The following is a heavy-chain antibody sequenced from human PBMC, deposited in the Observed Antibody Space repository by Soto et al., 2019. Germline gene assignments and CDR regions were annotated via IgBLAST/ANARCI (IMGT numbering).Heavy chain of an antibody. V-gene: IGHV1-3*01. Sequence: ASVKVSCKASGYTFTSYAMHWVRQAPGQRLEWMGWINASNGDTNYSQKFQGRVTMTRDTSVSTAYMELRSLRSDDTTVYYCARDRGSGWFVYWGQGTQVTVSS. CDR3: ARDRGSGWFVY. D-gene: IGHD6-19*01. J-gene: IGHJ4*02. CDR1: GYTFTSYA. CDR2: INASNGDT.